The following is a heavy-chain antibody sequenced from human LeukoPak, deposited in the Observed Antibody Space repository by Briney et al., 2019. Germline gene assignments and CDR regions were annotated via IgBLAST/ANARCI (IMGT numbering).Heavy chain of an antibody. CDR1: GGSFSVYY. D-gene: IGHD6-13*01. CDR2: VNDSGST. V-gene: IGHV4-34*01. Sequence: SETLSPTCVVYGGSFSVYYWSWIRQPPGKGLEWIGEVNDSGSTNYNPSLKSRVTLSVDTSKNQFSLKLSSVTAADTAVYYCARGRGIAAAIDYWGQGTLVTVSS. CDR3: ARGRGIAAAIDY. J-gene: IGHJ4*02.